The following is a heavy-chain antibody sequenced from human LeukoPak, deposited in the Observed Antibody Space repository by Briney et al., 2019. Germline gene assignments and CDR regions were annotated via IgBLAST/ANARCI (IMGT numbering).Heavy chain of an antibody. CDR3: AKLSGSPFDY. J-gene: IGHJ4*02. D-gene: IGHD1-26*01. CDR2: IRYDGSNK. CDR1: GFTFSSYG. V-gene: IGHV3-30*02. Sequence: GGSLGPSCAASGFTFSSYGMHWVRQAPGKGLEWVAFIRYDGSNKYYADSVKGRFTISRDNSKNTLYLQMNSLRAEDTAVYYCAKLSGSPFDYWGQGTLVTVSS.